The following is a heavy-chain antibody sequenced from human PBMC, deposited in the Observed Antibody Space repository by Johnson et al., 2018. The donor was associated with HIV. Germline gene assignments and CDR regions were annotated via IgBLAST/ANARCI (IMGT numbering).Heavy chain of an antibody. CDR3: ARPRWGSSMMQWSFDI. V-gene: IGHV3-30*04. CDR2: ISYDGSNK. J-gene: IGHJ3*02. CDR1: GFTFSSYA. D-gene: IGHD2-2*01. Sequence: QVQLVESGGGVVQSGRSLRLSCVASGFTFSSYAVHWVRQAPGKGLEWVAVISYDGSNKYYADSVQRRFTISRDNSKNTLNLQMNSLRAEETAVYYCARPRWGSSMMQWSFDIWGQVSMVTVSS.